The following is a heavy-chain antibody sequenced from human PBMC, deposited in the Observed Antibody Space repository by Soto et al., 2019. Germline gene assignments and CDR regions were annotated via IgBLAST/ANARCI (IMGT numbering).Heavy chain of an antibody. J-gene: IGHJ6*02. D-gene: IGHD4-4*01. V-gene: IGHV3-30-3*01. Sequence: QVQLVESGGGVVQPGRSLRLSCAASGFTFSSYAMHWVRQAPGKGLEWVAVISYDGGNKYYADSVKGRFTISRDNSKNTLYLQMNSLRAEDTAVYYCARGLAAVTTFDYYYYGMDVWGQGTTVTVSS. CDR1: GFTFSSYA. CDR2: ISYDGGNK. CDR3: ARGLAAVTTFDYYYYGMDV.